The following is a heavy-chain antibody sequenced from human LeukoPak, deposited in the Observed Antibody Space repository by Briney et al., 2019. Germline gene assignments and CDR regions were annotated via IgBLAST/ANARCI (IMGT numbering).Heavy chain of an antibody. CDR2: IRSKTYGGTT. CDR3: ARVGLAAAGTLNWFDP. CDR1: GFTFGGYA. V-gene: IGHV3-49*03. Sequence: GGSLRLSCTTSGFTFGGYAMSWFRQAPGKGLEWVGFIRSKTYGGTTEYAASVKGRFTISRDDSKSIAYLQMNSLRAEDTAVYYCARVGLAAAGTLNWFDPWGQGTLVTVSS. D-gene: IGHD6-13*01. J-gene: IGHJ5*02.